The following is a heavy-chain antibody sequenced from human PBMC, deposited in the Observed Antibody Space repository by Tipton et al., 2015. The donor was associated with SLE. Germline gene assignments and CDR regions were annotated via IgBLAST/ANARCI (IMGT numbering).Heavy chain of an antibody. CDR1: GGSISRNNYY. V-gene: IGHV4-39*07. Sequence: TLSLTCSVSGGSISRNNYYWGWIRQPPGKGLEWIGSIYYSGSTYYNPSLKSRVTISVDTSKNQFSLKLSSVTAADTAVYYCASHGTYAGVYYGMDVWGQGTTVTVSS. CDR2: IYYSGST. J-gene: IGHJ6*02. CDR3: ASHGTYAGVYYGMDV. D-gene: IGHD1-14*01.